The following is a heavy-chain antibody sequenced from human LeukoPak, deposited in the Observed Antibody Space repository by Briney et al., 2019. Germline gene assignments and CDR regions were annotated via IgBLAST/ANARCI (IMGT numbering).Heavy chain of an antibody. J-gene: IGHJ3*02. CDR1: GFTFSSYW. V-gene: IGHV3-74*01. Sequence: GGSLRLSCAASGFTFSSYWMHWVRQAPGKVLVWVSRINSDGSSTSYADSVKGRFTISRDNAKNTLYLQMNSLRAEDTAVYYCARELLWFGRPLAFDIWGQGTMVTVSS. D-gene: IGHD3-10*01. CDR3: ARELLWFGRPLAFDI. CDR2: INSDGSST.